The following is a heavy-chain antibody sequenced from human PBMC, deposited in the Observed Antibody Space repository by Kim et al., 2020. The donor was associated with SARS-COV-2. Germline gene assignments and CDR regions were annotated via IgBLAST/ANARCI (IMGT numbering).Heavy chain of an antibody. CDR1: GGTISSYY. CDR2: IYYSGST. CDR3: ARGVSRWVYDAFDI. J-gene: IGHJ3*02. V-gene: IGHV4-59*13. Sequence: SETLSLTCTVSGGTISSYYWSWIRQPPGKGLEWIGYIYYSGSTNYNPSLKSRVTISVDTSKNQFFLKLSSVTTAETAVYYCARGVSRWVYDAFDIWGQGTMVTVSS.